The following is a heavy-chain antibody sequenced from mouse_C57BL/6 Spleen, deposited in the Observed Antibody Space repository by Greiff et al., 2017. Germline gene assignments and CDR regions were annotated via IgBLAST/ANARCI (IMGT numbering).Heavy chain of an antibody. CDR2: IHPNSGST. CDR3: ARGGFDYLFDY. D-gene: IGHD2-4*01. CDR1: GYTFTSYW. Sequence: QVQLQQSGAELVKPGASVKLSCKASGYTFTSYWMHWVKQRPGQGLEWIGMIHPNSGSTNYNEKFKSKATLTVDKSSSTAYMQLSSLTSEDSAVYYCARGGFDYLFDYWGQGTTLTVSS. V-gene: IGHV1-64*01. J-gene: IGHJ2*01.